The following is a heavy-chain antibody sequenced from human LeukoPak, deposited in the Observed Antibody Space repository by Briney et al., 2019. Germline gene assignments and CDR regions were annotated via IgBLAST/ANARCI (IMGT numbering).Heavy chain of an antibody. CDR1: RFTVSTYA. J-gene: IGHJ4*02. Sequence: GGSLSLSCAASRFTVSTYAMSRVGQAPGKGLEWGSIISGSGDITYYADSVKGRFTISRDNSKNTLYLQMNSLRAEDTALYYCAKDSLRLDPVDYWGQGTLVTVSS. V-gene: IGHV3-23*01. D-gene: IGHD5-12*01. CDR2: ISGSGDIT. CDR3: AKDSLRLDPVDY.